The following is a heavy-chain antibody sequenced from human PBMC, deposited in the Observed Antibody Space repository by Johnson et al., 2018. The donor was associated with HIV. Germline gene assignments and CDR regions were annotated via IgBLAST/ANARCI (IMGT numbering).Heavy chain of an antibody. V-gene: IGHV3-30*03. CDR2: ISYDGSNK. D-gene: IGHD6-13*01. CDR3: AGGEQLVHLGAFDI. Sequence: VQLLESGGAVVQPGRSLRLSCAASGFTFSSYGMHWVRQAPGKGLEWVALISYDGSNKYYADSVKGRFTISRDNSKNTLDLQMNSLRAEDTAVYYCAGGEQLVHLGAFDIWGQGTMVTVSS. CDR1: GFTFSSYG. J-gene: IGHJ3*02.